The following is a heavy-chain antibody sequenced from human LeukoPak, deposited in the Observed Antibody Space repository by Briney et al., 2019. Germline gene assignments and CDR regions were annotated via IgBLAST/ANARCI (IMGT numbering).Heavy chain of an antibody. D-gene: IGHD6-19*01. CDR3: AKYGNSGWVIDN. J-gene: IGHJ4*02. Sequence: SETLSLTCTVSGGSIGSDYWTWIRQPPGKGLEYIGYIYYTGGTNYNPSLKSRVTISVDTSKNQFSLKLSSVSAADTAVYFCAKYGNSGWVIDNWGQGTLVTVSS. CDR2: IYYTGGT. CDR1: GGSIGSDY. V-gene: IGHV4-59*08.